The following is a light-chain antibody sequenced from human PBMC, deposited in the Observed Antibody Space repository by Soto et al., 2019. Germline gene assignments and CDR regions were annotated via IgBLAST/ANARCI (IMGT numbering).Light chain of an antibody. V-gene: IGKV1-39*01. CDR2: AAS. J-gene: IGKJ5*01. Sequence: DIQMTQSPSALSASVGDRVTITCRASQSISSYLNWYQQKPGKGPKVLIYAASSLPSGVPSRFSGSGSGTAFTLTISSLQPEDFATYYCQQTYSTPPITFGQGTRLEI. CDR1: QSISSY. CDR3: QQTYSTPPIT.